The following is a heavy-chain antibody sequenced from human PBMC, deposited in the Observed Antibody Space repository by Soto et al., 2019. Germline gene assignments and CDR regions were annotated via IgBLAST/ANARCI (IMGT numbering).Heavy chain of an antibody. Sequence: EDQLLESGGGSAQPGGSLRISCVASGFTFNNYAMNWVRQAPGKGLEWVSSISDSATTTYYADSVKGRFTISRDNSKNTLHLPMNSLRADDTAVYFCARGYVCSWSHFDSWGQGTLVTVSS. CDR3: ARGYVCSWSHFDS. CDR1: GFTFNNYA. CDR2: ISDSATTT. J-gene: IGHJ4*02. D-gene: IGHD2-15*01. V-gene: IGHV3-23*01.